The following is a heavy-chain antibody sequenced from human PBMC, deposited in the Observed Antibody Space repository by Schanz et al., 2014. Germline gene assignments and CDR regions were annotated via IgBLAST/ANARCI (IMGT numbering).Heavy chain of an antibody. J-gene: IGHJ4*02. D-gene: IGHD3-3*01. CDR2: ISPYNGNT. CDR1: GYTFTNYG. Sequence: QVRLVQSGAELKMPGATVKVSCETSGYTFTNYGVSWVRQAPGQGLEWVAWISPYNGNTAYAQNLNGRVRMTTDTSTATAYMELRSLPSDDTAVYYCARDRVYRFLKGENRFYFDYWGQGTLVIVSS. V-gene: IGHV1-18*01. CDR3: ARDRVYRFLKGENRFYFDY.